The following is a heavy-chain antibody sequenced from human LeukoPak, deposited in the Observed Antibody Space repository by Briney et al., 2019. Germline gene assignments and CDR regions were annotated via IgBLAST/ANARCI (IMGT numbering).Heavy chain of an antibody. D-gene: IGHD2-21*01. CDR2: INHSGSN. CDR3: ARGIPYPVRGAFDI. J-gene: IGHJ3*02. V-gene: IGHV4-34*01. CDR1: GGSFSGYY. Sequence: SETLYLTCAVSGGSFSGYYWSWVRQPPGKGLEWIGEINHSGSNNYNPSLKSRVTISVDTSKNQFSPKLSSVTAADTAVYYCARGIPYPVRGAFDIWGQGTMVTVSS.